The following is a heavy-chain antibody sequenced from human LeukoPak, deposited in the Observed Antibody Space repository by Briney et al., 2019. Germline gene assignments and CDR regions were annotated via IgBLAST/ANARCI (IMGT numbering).Heavy chain of an antibody. J-gene: IGHJ4*02. V-gene: IGHV3-9*01. CDR1: GFTFDDYA. CDR3: ARVVVRGVPSFDY. CDR2: ISWNSGSI. D-gene: IGHD3-10*01. Sequence: PGRSLRLSRAASGFTFDDYAMHWVRQAPGKGLEWVSGISWNSGSIGYADSEKGRFTISRDNAKNSLYLQMNSLRAEDTAVYYCARVVVRGVPSFDYWGQGTLVTVSS.